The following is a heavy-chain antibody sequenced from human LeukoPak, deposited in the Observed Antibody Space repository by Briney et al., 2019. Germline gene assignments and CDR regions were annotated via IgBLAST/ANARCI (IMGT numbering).Heavy chain of an antibody. J-gene: IGHJ5*02. V-gene: IGHV4-59*01. D-gene: IGHD3-3*01. CDR1: GGSISSYY. CDR3: AIDSHGAHYDFWSGYPRSTRDSIYNWFDP. Sequence: SETLSLTCTVSGGSISSYYWSWIRQPPGKGLEWIGYIYYSGSTNYNPSLKSRVTISVDTSKNQFSLKLSSVTAADTAVYYCAIDSHGAHYDFWSGYPRSTRDSIYNWFDPWGQGTLVTVSS. CDR2: IYYSGST.